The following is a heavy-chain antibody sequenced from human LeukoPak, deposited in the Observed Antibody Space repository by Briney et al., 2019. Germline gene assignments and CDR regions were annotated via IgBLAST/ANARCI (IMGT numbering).Heavy chain of an antibody. CDR1: GFTFSSYW. V-gene: IGHV3-7*01. J-gene: IGHJ4*02. D-gene: IGHD3-22*01. Sequence: GGSLRLSCAASGFTFSSYWMSWVRQAPGKGLEWVANIKQDGSEKYYVDSVKGRFTISRDNAKNSLYLQMNSLRAEDTAVYYCARDYYDSSGYQPALGYWGQGTLVTVSS. CDR3: ARDYYDSSGYQPALGY. CDR2: IKQDGSEK.